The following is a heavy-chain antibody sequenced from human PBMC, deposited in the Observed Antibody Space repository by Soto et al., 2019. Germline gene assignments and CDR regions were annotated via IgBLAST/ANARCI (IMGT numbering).Heavy chain of an antibody. D-gene: IGHD4-17*01. CDR1: GFTFSDYC. Sequence: EVQLVESGGGLVQPGGSLRLSCAASGFTFSDYCMHWVRQVPGTGLVWVSRINTDGSTTTYADSVQGRFTISRDNAKNTVYMQMNSLRAEDTAVYYCARVRNGDWYFDYCGQGTLVTVSS. V-gene: IGHV3-74*01. CDR2: INTDGSTT. CDR3: ARVRNGDWYFDY. J-gene: IGHJ4*02.